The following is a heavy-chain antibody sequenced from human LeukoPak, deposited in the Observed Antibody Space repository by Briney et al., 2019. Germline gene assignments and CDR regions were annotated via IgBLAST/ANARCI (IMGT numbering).Heavy chain of an antibody. CDR1: GYSISSGYY. CDR2: IYHSGST. J-gene: IGHJ4*02. V-gene: IGHV4-38-2*01. CDR3: ARVPNGDYVDY. Sequence: KASETLSLTCAVSGYSISSGYYWGWIRQPPGKGLEWIGSIYHSGSTYYNPSLKSRVTISVDTSKNQFSLKLSSVTAADTAVYYCARVPNGDYVDYWGQGTLVTVSS. D-gene: IGHD2-2*01.